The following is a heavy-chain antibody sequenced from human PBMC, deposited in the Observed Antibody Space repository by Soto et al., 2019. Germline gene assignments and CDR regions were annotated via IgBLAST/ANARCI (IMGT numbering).Heavy chain of an antibody. CDR3: ARGRHGNY. CDR1: GYGFTTYG. CDR2: ISAHNGNT. V-gene: IGHV1-18*01. J-gene: IGHJ4*02. Sequence: QVHLVQSGAEVKKPGASVKVSCKGSGYGFTTYGITWVRQAPGQGLEWMAWISAHNGNTNYAQKLQGRVTVTRDTSTSTAYRGRGSLRSDDTAVYHCARGRHGNYWGQGALVTVSS.